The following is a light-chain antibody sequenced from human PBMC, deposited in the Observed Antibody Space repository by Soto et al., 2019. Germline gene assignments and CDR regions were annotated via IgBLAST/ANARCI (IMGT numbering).Light chain of an antibody. J-gene: IGKJ4*01. CDR2: GAS. CDR3: QQYGSSPPLT. V-gene: IGKV3-20*01. CDR1: QSVSSSY. Sequence: EIVMTQYPATLSVSPGERSTLSCMAIQSVSSSYLAWYQQKPGQAPRLLIYGASSRATGIPDRFSGSGSGTDFTLTISRLEPEDFAVYYCQQYGSSPPLTVGGGTQVEIK.